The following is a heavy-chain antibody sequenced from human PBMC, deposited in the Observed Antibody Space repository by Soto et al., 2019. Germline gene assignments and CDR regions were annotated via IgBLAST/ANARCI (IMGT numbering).Heavy chain of an antibody. CDR2: INPDNGNT. Sequence: GASVKVSCKASGYTFTRYTMNWVRQAPGQRLEWVGWINPDNGNTKSSQKFQDRVIITRDTSASTAYMDLSSLRSEDTAVYYCARGIATGQLDPWGQGTLVTVSS. CDR1: GYTFTRYT. D-gene: IGHD2-15*01. V-gene: IGHV1-3*01. J-gene: IGHJ5*02. CDR3: ARGIATGQLDP.